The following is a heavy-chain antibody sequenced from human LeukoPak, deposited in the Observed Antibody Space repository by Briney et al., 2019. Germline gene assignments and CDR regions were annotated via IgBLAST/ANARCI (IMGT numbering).Heavy chain of an antibody. CDR1: GGTFSSYA. J-gene: IGHJ3*02. D-gene: IGHD2-15*01. CDR2: IIPIFGTA. V-gene: IGHV1-69*13. CDR3: ARLRYCSGGSCYSVPGAFDI. Sequence: SVNVSCKASGGTFSSYAISWVRQAPGQGLEWMGGIIPIFGTANYAQKFQGRVTITADESTSTAYMELSSLRSEDTAVYYCARLRYCSGGSCYSVPGAFDIWGQGTMVTVSS.